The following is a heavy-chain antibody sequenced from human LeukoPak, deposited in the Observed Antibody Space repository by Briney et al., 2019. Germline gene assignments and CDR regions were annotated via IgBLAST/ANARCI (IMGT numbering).Heavy chain of an antibody. Sequence: GGSLRLSCAASGFTFSSNAMGWVRQAPGKGLEWVSAITASAASTYYADSVKGRFTISRDNSKNTLYLQMNSLRAEDTAIYYCAKDRRGPAAGTWYFESWGQGNLVTVSS. CDR1: GFTFSSNA. D-gene: IGHD6-13*01. V-gene: IGHV3-23*01. J-gene: IGHJ4*02. CDR3: AKDRRGPAAGTWYFES. CDR2: ITASAAST.